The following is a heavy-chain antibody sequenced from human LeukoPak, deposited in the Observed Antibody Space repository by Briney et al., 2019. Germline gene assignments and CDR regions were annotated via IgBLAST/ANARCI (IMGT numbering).Heavy chain of an antibody. J-gene: IGHJ4*02. CDR3: ARSVGDCSSTSCYTYYFDY. CDR1: GGSISSGSYY. Sequence: PSQTLPLTCTVSGGSISSGSYYWSWIRQPAGKGLEWIGRIYTSGSTNYNPSLKSRVTISVDTSKNQFSLKLSSVTAADTAVYYCARSVGDCSSTSCYTYYFDYWGQGTLVTVSS. D-gene: IGHD2-2*02. V-gene: IGHV4-61*02. CDR2: IYTSGST.